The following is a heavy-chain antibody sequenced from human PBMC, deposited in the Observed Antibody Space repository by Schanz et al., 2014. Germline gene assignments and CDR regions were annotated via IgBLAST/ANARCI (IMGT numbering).Heavy chain of an antibody. D-gene: IGHD3-10*01. V-gene: IGHV3-23*01. CDR1: GFSFSSYA. CDR2: ISGSGGST. CDR3: AKDGPGGSGSYSADGGMDV. J-gene: IGHJ6*02. Sequence: EVQLLESGGGLVEPGGSLRLSCAASGFSFSSYAMGWVRQARGKGLEWVSAISGSGGSTYYADSVKGRFTMSRDNAKNSVFLQMNSLRAEDTAVYYCAKDGPGGSGSYSADGGMDVSGQGTTVTVSS.